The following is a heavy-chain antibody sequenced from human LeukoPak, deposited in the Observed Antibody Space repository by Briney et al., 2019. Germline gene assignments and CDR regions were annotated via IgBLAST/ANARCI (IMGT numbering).Heavy chain of an antibody. D-gene: IGHD6-19*01. CDR1: GYPFTTYD. V-gene: IGHV1-18*01. CDR3: ARDSVAGSNYFDY. Sequence: ASVKVSCKASGYPFTTYDISWVRQAPGQGLEWMGWISAYNGNTNYAQKLQGRVTMTTDTSTSTAYMELRSLRSDDTAVYYCARDSVAGSNYFDYWGQGTLVTVSS. CDR2: ISAYNGNT. J-gene: IGHJ4*02.